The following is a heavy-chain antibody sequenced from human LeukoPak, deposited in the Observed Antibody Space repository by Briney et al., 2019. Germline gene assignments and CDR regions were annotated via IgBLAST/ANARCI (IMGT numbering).Heavy chain of an antibody. Sequence: GGSLRLSCVASGITFSNYAVSRVRQAPEKGLDWVSVISGSAHKIRYADSVKGRFTISRDNSENIVYLQMNNLRVEDTAVYYCAGRPTGYSSGYIHWGQGTLVTVSS. V-gene: IGHV3-23*01. CDR2: ISGSAHKI. CDR3: AGRPTGYSSGYIH. J-gene: IGHJ4*02. D-gene: IGHD5-18*01. CDR1: GITFSNYA.